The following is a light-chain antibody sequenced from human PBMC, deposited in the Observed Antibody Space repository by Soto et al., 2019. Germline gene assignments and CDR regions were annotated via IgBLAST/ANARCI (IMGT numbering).Light chain of an antibody. CDR2: GAS. Sequence: DIVLTQSPGTLSLSPGERATLSCRASQTVRDGYLAWYQQKPGQAPRLFIYGASARATRIPDRFSGSGSGTDFTLTISGLEPEDFAVYYCQQYGVSMFTFGQGAKLEIK. J-gene: IGKJ2*01. CDR3: QQYGVSMFT. V-gene: IGKV3-20*01. CDR1: QTVRDGY.